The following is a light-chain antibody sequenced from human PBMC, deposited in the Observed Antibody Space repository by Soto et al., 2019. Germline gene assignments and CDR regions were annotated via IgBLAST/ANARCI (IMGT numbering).Light chain of an antibody. Sequence: QSALTQPASVSGSPGQSITISCTGTSSDVGGYNYVSWYQHHPDKGPKLMISEVSNRPSGVSNRFSGSKSGNTASLTISGLQAEDEADYYCRSYTAGGTIFGPGTKLTVL. CDR3: RSYTAGGTI. V-gene: IGLV2-14*01. J-gene: IGLJ1*01. CDR2: EVS. CDR1: SSDVGGYNY.